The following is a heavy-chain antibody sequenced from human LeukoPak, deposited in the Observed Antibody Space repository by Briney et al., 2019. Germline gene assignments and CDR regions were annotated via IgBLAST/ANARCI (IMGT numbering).Heavy chain of an antibody. CDR1: GFTFSSYA. Sequence: GGSLRLSCAASGFTFSSYAMSWVRQAQGKGLEWVSAISGSGGSTYYADSVKGRFIIARDNSKNTLYLQLNSLRAEDTAVYYCARLYDLGAFDIWGQGTMVTVSS. V-gene: IGHV3-23*01. CDR3: ARLYDLGAFDI. J-gene: IGHJ3*02. CDR2: ISGSGGST. D-gene: IGHD3/OR15-3a*01.